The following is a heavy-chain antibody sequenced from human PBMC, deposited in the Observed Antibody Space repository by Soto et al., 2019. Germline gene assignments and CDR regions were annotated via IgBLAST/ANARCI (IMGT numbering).Heavy chain of an antibody. V-gene: IGHV3-15*01. J-gene: IGHJ3*02. CDR1: GTTIRKAW. CDR2: IRIKTDGFTT. Sequence: PGGSRRLSWAASGTTIRKAWMNSVRQAPGKGLEWVGRIRIKTDGFTTEYAAPVKGRFTFSREDSKNTLYLQMSGLQIEDTAVYHSPTTRPGTNVFDNGGQGT. CDR3: PTTRPGTNVFDN. D-gene: IGHD6-13*01.